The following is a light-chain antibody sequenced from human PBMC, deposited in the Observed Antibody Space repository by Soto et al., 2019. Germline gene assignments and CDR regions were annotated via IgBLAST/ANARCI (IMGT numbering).Light chain of an antibody. CDR3: QQYGSSPIT. CDR1: QSVSSN. V-gene: IGKV3-20*01. J-gene: IGKJ5*01. Sequence: EIVMTQSPATLSVSPGERSTLSFRASQSVSSNLAWYQQKPGQAPRLPIYGASSRATGIPDRFSGSGSGTDFTLTISRLEPEDFAVYYCQQYGSSPITFGQGTRLEIK. CDR2: GAS.